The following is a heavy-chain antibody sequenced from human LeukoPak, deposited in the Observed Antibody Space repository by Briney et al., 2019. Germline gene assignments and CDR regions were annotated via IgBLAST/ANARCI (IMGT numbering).Heavy chain of an antibody. CDR3: AKDNTYYYGSGSYYFYFDY. CDR1: GFTFSSSG. Sequence: GRSLRLSCAASGFTFSSSGMHWVRQAPGKELEWVAMISYDGSNKYFADSVKGRFTISRDNSKNTLYLQMDSLGAEDTAVYYCAKDNTYYYGSGSYYFYFDYWGQGTLVTVSS. D-gene: IGHD3-10*01. J-gene: IGHJ4*02. CDR2: ISYDGSNK. V-gene: IGHV3-30*18.